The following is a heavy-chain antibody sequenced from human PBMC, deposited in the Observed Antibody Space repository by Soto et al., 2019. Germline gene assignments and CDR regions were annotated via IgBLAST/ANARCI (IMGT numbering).Heavy chain of an antibody. CDR3: AREYDNGSGTEY. Sequence: QVQLVQSGAEVKKPGASVKVSCKASGYTFTSYGISWVRQAPGQGLEWMGWISAYNGNTNYAQKLQGRVTRTTDTATITATMDQRSARSDDTAVYYCAREYDNGSGTEYRGQGTLVTVSS. CDR1: GYTFTSYG. D-gene: IGHD3-10*01. V-gene: IGHV1-18*01. CDR2: ISAYNGNT. J-gene: IGHJ4*02.